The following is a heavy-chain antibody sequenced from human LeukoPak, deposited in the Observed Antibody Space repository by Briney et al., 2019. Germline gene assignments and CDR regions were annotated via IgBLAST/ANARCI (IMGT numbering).Heavy chain of an antibody. Sequence: SETLSLTCTVSGGSISSSSYYWGWIRQPPGKGLEWIGSIYYSGSTYYNPSLKSRVTISVDTSKNQFSLKLSSVTAADTAVHYCASLSYYDSSGYLRFDPWGQGTLVTVSS. V-gene: IGHV4-39*01. J-gene: IGHJ5*02. CDR3: ASLSYYDSSGYLRFDP. CDR1: GGSISSSSYY. D-gene: IGHD3-22*01. CDR2: IYYSGST.